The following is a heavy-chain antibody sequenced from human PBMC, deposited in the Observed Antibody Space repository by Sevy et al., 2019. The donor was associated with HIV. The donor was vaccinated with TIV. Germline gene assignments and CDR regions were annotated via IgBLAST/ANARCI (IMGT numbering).Heavy chain of an antibody. Sequence: GTLRLSCAASGFTFSSYWMHWVRQAPGKGLVWVSRISSDGSSTNYADSVKGRFTISRDNAKNTLYLQMNSLRAEDTAVYYCARHRGGVVDYWGQGTLVTVSS. CDR2: ISSDGSST. D-gene: IGHD3-16*01. J-gene: IGHJ4*02. CDR1: GFTFSSYW. V-gene: IGHV3-74*01. CDR3: ARHRGGVVDY.